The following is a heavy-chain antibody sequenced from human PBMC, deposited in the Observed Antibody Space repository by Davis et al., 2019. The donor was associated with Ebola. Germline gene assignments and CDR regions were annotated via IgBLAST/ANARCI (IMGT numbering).Heavy chain of an antibody. Sequence: SETLSLTCAVSGASISSAGYSWSWIRQPPGKGLEWIGYIYPSGITYYRPSLKSRVAISMDTSRNQFSPRLSSVTAADTAVYYCARGKTTLLWFGELLYYFDYWGQGSLVTVSS. CDR3: ARGKTTLLWFGELLYYFDY. CDR1: GASISSAGYS. V-gene: IGHV4-30-2*01. CDR2: IYPSGIT. D-gene: IGHD3-10*01. J-gene: IGHJ4*02.